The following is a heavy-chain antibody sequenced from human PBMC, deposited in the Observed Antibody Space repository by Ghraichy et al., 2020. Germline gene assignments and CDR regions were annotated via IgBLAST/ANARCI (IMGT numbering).Heavy chain of an antibody. Sequence: SETLSLTCTVSGGSISSYYWSWIRQPPGKGLEWIGYLYPSGSTNYSPSLKSRVTISVDTSKNQFSLILRSVTAADTAVYYCAREKRSSGGAIYYYGMDVWGQGTTVTVSS. J-gene: IGHJ6*02. D-gene: IGHD3-16*01. CDR1: GGSISSYY. CDR3: AREKRSSGGAIYYYGMDV. V-gene: IGHV4-4*09. CDR2: LYPSGST.